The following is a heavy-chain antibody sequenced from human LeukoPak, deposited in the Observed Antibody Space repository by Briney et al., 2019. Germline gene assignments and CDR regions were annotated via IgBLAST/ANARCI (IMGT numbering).Heavy chain of an antibody. J-gene: IGHJ4*02. D-gene: IGHD5-12*01. V-gene: IGHV4-4*07. CDR1: TGSISTYY. Sequence: SETLSLTCTVSTGSISTYYWSWIRQPAGKGLEWIGHINSKLTTNYSPSLESRVTMSVDTSKNQFSLMLSSVTAAGTAVYYCTRDSSGDDWFYDYWGQGTLVTVSS. CDR3: TRDSSGDDWFYDY. CDR2: INSKLTT.